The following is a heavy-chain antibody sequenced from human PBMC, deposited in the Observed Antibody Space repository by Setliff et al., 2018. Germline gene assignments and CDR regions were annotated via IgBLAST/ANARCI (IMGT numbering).Heavy chain of an antibody. CDR2: IRYDGSNK. J-gene: IGHJ6*02. V-gene: IGHV3-30*02. CDR3: AKDSLEVVIALHGMDV. Sequence: SLRLSCAASGFTFSRYGMYWVRQAPGKGLEWVAFIRYDGSNKYYADSVRGRFTISRDNSKNTLYLQMNSLRDEDTAVYYCAKDSLEVVIALHGMDVWGQGTTVTVSS. CDR1: GFTFSRYG. D-gene: IGHD2-21*01.